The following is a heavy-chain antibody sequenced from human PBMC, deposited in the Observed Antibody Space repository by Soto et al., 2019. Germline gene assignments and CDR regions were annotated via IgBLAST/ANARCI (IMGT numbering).Heavy chain of an antibody. V-gene: IGHV4-34*01. CDR3: ARGFFPYDSSGYYFDY. J-gene: IGHJ4*02. CDR2: INHSGST. Sequence: SETLSLTCAVYGGSFSGYYWSWIRQPPGKGLEWIGEINHSGSTNYNPSLKSRVTISVDTSKNQFSLKLSSVTAADTAVYYCARGFFPYDSSGYYFDYWGQGTLVTVSS. D-gene: IGHD3-22*01. CDR1: GGSFSGYY.